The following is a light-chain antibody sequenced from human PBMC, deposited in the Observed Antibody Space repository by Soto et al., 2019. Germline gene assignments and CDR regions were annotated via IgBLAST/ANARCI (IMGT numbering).Light chain of an antibody. CDR3: QQSYSRT. V-gene: IGKV1-39*01. J-gene: IGKJ1*01. CDR1: QSINNY. Sequence: DIQWTQSPSSLSASVGDRVSISCRASQSINNYFNWYQQKPGKAPKVLIFAASTLQSGVPSRFSGSGSGTDFTLTITSLQPEDFATYYCQQSYSRTFGQGTKVDI. CDR2: AAS.